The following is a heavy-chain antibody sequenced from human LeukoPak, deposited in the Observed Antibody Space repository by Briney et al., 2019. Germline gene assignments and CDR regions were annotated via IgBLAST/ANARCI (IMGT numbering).Heavy chain of an antibody. CDR3: ARAGDTAMVIEY. CDR1: GYTFHSYY. J-gene: IGHJ4*02. D-gene: IGHD5-18*01. V-gene: IGHV1-46*02. Sequence: ASVKVSCKASGYTFHSYYMHWVRQAPGQGLEWMGIINPSGGSTSHAQKFQGRVTMTRDTSTSTVYMELSSLRSEDTAVYYCARAGDTAMVIEYWGQGTLVTISS. CDR2: INPSGGST.